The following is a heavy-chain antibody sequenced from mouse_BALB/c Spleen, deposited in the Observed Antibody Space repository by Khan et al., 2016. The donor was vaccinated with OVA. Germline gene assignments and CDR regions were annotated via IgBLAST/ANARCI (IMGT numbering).Heavy chain of an antibody. CDR2: INPSSGYT. J-gene: IGHJ3*01. Sequence: VQLKQSGAELARPGASVKMSCKASGYTFTSYTMHWVKQRPGQGLEWIGYINPSSGYTNYNQKFKDKATLTADKSSSPAYMQLSSLTSEDSAIYDWAREGAHYKNDGWCAYWGQGTLVTVSA. V-gene: IGHV1-4*01. D-gene: IGHD2-14*01. CDR1: GYTFTSYT. CDR3: AREGAHYKNDGWCAY.